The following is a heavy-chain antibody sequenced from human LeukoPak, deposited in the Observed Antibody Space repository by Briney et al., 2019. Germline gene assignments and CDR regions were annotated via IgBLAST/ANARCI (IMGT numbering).Heavy chain of an antibody. D-gene: IGHD6-6*01. V-gene: IGHV1-69*05. CDR2: IIPIFGTA. Sequence: GASVKVSCKHSGGTFISYAISWVRQAPGQGLEWMGGIIPIFGTANYAQKFQGRVTITTDESTSTAYMELSSLRSEDTAVYYCATRRGQLGAFDIWGLGTMVTVSS. J-gene: IGHJ3*02. CDR1: GGTFISYA. CDR3: ATRRGQLGAFDI.